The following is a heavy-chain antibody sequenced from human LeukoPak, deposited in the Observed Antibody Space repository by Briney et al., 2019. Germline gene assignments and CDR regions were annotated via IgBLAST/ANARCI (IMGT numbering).Heavy chain of an antibody. V-gene: IGHV4-39*01. Sequence: SETLSLTCTVSGGSISSSSYYWGWIRQPPGKGLEWIGSIYYSGCTYYNPSLKSRVTISVDTSKNQFSLKLSSVTAADTAVYYCARRVVVVTAGYYYYYYMDVWGKGTTVTVSS. D-gene: IGHD2-21*02. J-gene: IGHJ6*03. CDR1: GGSISSSSYY. CDR2: IYYSGCT. CDR3: ARRVVVVTAGYYYYYYMDV.